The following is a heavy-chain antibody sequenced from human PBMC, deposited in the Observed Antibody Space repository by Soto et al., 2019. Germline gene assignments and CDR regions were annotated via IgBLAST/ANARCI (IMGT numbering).Heavy chain of an antibody. CDR2: IYHDGST. D-gene: IGHD3-9*01. CDR3: ARLYLSGYSNYFDY. CDR1: GDSISSGVYS. V-gene: IGHV4-30-2*01. Sequence: SETLSLTCTVSGDSISSGVYSWSWIRQPPGKGLEWVGCIYHDGSTYYNPSLKSRVTISVDRSQNQFSLKLNSVAAADTAVYYCARLYLSGYSNYFDYWGQGTLVTVSS. J-gene: IGHJ4*02.